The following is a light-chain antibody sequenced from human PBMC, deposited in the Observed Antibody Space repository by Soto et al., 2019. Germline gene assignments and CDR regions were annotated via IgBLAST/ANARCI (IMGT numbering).Light chain of an antibody. V-gene: IGKV3D-15*01. CDR2: GAS. J-gene: IGKJ1*01. CDR1: QSVSSN. CDR3: QQYNNWPSWT. Sequence: EIVMXQSPXTXXVSPGXXTTLXCRASQSVSSNLAWYQQKPGQAPRLLIYGASIRATGIPARFSGSGSGIEFTLTISSLRSEDFAVYYCQQYNNWPSWTFGQGTKVDIK.